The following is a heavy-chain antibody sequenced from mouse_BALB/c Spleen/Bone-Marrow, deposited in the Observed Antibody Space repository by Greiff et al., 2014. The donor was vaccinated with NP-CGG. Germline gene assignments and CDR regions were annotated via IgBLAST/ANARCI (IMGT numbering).Heavy chain of an antibody. CDR3: ARLGDYSYFDY. CDR2: ISDSGGST. J-gene: IGHJ2*01. V-gene: IGHV5-12*02. Sequence: EVKLMESGGGIVQPGGSLKLSCVISGFSFSDYYMYWVRQTPEKRLEWVAYISDSGGSTYYPDTVKGRFTISRDNAKNTLYLQMSRLKSEDTAMYYCARLGDYSYFDYWGQGTTLTASS. CDR1: GFSFSDYY. D-gene: IGHD1-1*01.